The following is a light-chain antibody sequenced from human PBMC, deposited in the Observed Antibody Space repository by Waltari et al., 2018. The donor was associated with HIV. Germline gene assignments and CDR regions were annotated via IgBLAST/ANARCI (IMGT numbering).Light chain of an antibody. CDR3: YSTDNSGTHIRV. J-gene: IGLJ2*01. CDR2: EDS. V-gene: IGLV3-10*01. Sequence: SYEMTQPPSVSVSRGQTARITCSGDALTKKFSFWYQQKSGQHHVLVIYEDSKRPSGIPQRFSGSSSGTMATLTISGAQVADEADYYCYSTDNSGTHIRVFGGGTKLTVL. CDR1: ALTKKF.